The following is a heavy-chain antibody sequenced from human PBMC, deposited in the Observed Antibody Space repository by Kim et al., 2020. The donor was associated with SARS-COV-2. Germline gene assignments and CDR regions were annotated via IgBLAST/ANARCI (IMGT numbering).Heavy chain of an antibody. Sequence: THHPPPKGRVTISVDTSKNQFSLKLSSVTAADTAVYYCAGDSGSYSTFDYWGQGTLVTVSS. V-gene: IGHV4-59*01. J-gene: IGHJ4*02. D-gene: IGHD1-26*01. CDR3: AGDSGSYSTFDY.